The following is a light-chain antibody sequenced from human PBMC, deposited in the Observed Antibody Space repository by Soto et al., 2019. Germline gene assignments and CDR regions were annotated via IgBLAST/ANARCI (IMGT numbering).Light chain of an antibody. CDR2: RNY. CDR3: AAWDDSLSGVV. V-gene: IGLV1-47*01. Sequence: VLNQAPSASGTPGQRVTISCSGSSSNIGSSFVYWYQQVPGTAPKLLIYRNYQRPSGVPDRFSGSKSGTSASLAISGLRSEDEADYFCAAWDDSLSGVVFGGGTKLTVL. J-gene: IGLJ2*01. CDR1: SSNIGSSF.